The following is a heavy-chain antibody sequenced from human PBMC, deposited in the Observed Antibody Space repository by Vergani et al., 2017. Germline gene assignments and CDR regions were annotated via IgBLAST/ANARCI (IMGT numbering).Heavy chain of an antibody. Sequence: QVQLQESGPGLVKPSETLSLTCTVSGGSISSYYWSWIRQPPGKGLEWIGYIYYSGSTNYNPSLKSRVTISVDTSKNQFSLKLSSVTAADTAVYYCARIYSNYDWYFDFWGRGTLVTVSS. CDR1: GGSISSYY. CDR3: ARIYSNYDWYFDF. D-gene: IGHD4-11*01. J-gene: IGHJ2*01. CDR2: IYYSGST. V-gene: IGHV4-59*01.